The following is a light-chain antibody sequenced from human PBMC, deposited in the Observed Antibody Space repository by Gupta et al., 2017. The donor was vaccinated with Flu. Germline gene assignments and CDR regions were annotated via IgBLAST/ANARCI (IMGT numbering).Light chain of an antibody. J-gene: IGKJ2*03. CDR2: GAY. Sequence: EIVMTQSPATLSVSPGERATLSCRASQSVSSNLAWYQKKPGQAPRSLIHGAYTRSTGIPARFSGSGSGTEFTLTISSMQSEDFAVYSCQHYNIWPPTHSFGQGTKVEIK. CDR3: QHYNIWPPTHS. CDR1: QSVSSN. V-gene: IGKV3-15*01.